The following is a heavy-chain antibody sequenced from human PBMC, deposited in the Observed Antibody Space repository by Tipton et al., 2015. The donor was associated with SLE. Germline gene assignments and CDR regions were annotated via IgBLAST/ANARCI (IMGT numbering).Heavy chain of an antibody. J-gene: IGHJ4*02. CDR1: GGSISTHF. CDR2: IYYSENTSGST. Sequence: TLSLTCTVSGGSISTHFWNWVRQPPGKGLEWIGYIYYSENTSGSTNYNPSLKSRVTILLDTSKNQFSLKLSSVTAADTAVYYCARFIVSRGGIYWGQGTLVTVSS. CDR3: ARFIVSRGGIY. D-gene: IGHD6-6*01. V-gene: IGHV4-59*11.